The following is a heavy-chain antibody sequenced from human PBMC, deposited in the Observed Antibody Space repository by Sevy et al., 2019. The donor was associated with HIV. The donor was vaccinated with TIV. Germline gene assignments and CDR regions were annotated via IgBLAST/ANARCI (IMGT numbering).Heavy chain of an antibody. CDR2: LSFGCGEI. Sequence: GGSLRLSCAASGFTFSKYSMSWVRQPPGKGLEWVSTLSFGCGEINYAVSVKGRFTISRDNSKSSVYLQMNNLRHEDTAVYYCAREGCTKPHDYWGQGTLVTVSS. J-gene: IGHJ4*02. CDR3: AREGCTKPHDY. D-gene: IGHD2-8*01. V-gene: IGHV3-23*01. CDR1: GFTFSKYS.